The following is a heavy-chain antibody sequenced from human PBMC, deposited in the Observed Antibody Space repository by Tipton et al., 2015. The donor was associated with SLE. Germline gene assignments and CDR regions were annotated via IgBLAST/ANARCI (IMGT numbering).Heavy chain of an antibody. J-gene: IGHJ6*03. CDR2: IYHNGAT. Sequence: TLSLTCSVSGVSISGYFCSWIRQPPGKGLEWVGVIYHNGATKYNPSLKNRLSISIDTTKNQFSLKLTSVTAADSAVYYCTRGHFNSGTFPYYNYYYYMDVWGKGTAVTVSS. D-gene: IGHD3-10*01. V-gene: IGHV4-59*01. CDR3: TRGHFNSGTFPYYNYYYYMDV. CDR1: GVSISGYF.